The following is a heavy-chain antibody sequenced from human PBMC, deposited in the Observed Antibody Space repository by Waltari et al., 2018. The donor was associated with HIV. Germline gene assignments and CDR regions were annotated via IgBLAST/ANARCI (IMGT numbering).Heavy chain of an antibody. J-gene: IGHJ4*02. V-gene: IGHV1-24*01. CDR2: FDPEDGET. CDR1: GYTLTELS. CDR3: ATDSSGSNGVDY. Sequence: QVQLVQSGAEVKKPGASVKVSCKVSGYTLTELSIPWVRQAPGKGLEWMGGFDPEDGETIYAQKFQGRVTMTEDTSTDTAYMELSSLRSEDTAVYYCATDSSGSNGVDYWGQGTLVTVSS. D-gene: IGHD6-19*01.